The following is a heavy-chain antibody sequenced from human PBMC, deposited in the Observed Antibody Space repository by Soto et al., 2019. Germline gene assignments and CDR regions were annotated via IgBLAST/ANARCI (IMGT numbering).Heavy chain of an antibody. CDR1: GGTLSSYG. V-gene: IGHV1-69*01. D-gene: IGHD6-13*01. CDR2: IIPLFGTT. CDR3: ARAHGSSWYNWFDP. Sequence: QVLLVQSGAELKKPGSSVKVSCKASGGTLSSYGISWVRQAPGRGLEWMGGIIPLFGTTNYAQKFRGRVTVTADESTSTAYMELRGLRFEDTAVYYCARAHGSSWYNWFDPWGQGTLVTVSS. J-gene: IGHJ5*02.